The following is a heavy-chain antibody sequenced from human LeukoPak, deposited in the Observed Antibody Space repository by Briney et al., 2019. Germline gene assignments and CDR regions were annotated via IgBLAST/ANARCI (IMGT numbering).Heavy chain of an antibody. CDR1: GYTLTELS. Sequence: ASVKVSCKVSGYTLTELSMHWVRQAPGKGLEWMGGFDPEDGETIYARKFQGRVTMTEDASTDTAYMELSSLRSEDTAVYYCATLSSYYYDSSGYYCFTYWGQGTLVTVSS. V-gene: IGHV1-24*01. CDR2: FDPEDGET. CDR3: ATLSSYYYDSSGYYCFTY. J-gene: IGHJ4*02. D-gene: IGHD3-22*01.